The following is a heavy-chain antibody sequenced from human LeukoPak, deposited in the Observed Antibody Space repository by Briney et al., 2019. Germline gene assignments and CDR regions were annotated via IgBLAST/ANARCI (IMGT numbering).Heavy chain of an antibody. Sequence: AGGSLRLSCAASGFTLANYNMNWVRQAPGKGLEWVASISPSSTYMFYADSVKGRLTLSRDNAKNSLYLQMISLRAEDTAVYYCARDFAAGNYGMDVWGQGTTVTVSS. V-gene: IGHV3-21*01. D-gene: IGHD3-3*01. CDR2: ISPSSTYM. J-gene: IGHJ6*02. CDR1: GFTLANYN. CDR3: ARDFAAGNYGMDV.